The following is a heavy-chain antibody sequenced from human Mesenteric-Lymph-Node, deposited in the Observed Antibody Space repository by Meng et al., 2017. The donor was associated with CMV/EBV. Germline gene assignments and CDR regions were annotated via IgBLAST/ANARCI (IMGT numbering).Heavy chain of an antibody. CDR2: VFYRHSP. Sequence: SETLSLTCTVSGGLISNYYCSWIRQPPGKGLEWIGSVFYRHSPYYSPSLKSRATISVDTSNNLCSLRLDSVTAADTAVYYCAATLYPQWKLNLFDPWGQGTLVTVSS. D-gene: IGHD2-15*01. CDR3: AATLYPQWKLNLFDP. CDR1: GGLISNYY. J-gene: IGHJ5*02. V-gene: IGHV4-59*01.